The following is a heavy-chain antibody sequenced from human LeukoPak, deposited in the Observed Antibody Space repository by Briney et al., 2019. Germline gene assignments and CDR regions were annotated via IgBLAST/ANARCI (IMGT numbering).Heavy chain of an antibody. CDR3: ASSPKDIVVVPAASPLCFDY. J-gene: IGHJ4*02. CDR2: IYPGDSDT. CDR1: GYSFTSYW. Sequence: GESLKISCKGSGYSFTSYWIGWVRQVPGKGLEWMGIIYPGDSDTRYSPSFQGQVTISADKSISTAYLQWSSLKASDTAMYYCASSPKDIVVVPAASPLCFDYWGQGTLVTVSS. D-gene: IGHD2-2*01. V-gene: IGHV5-51*01.